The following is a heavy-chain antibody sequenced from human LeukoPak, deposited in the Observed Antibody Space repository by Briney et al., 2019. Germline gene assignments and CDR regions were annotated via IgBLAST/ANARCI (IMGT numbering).Heavy chain of an antibody. D-gene: IGHD3-10*01. CDR2: IKSKTDGGTT. CDR1: GFTFSSYA. J-gene: IGHJ4*02. CDR3: TTTYYYGSGSYY. V-gene: IGHV3-15*01. Sequence: GGSLRLSCAASGFTFSSYAMSWVRQAPGKGLEWVGRIKSKTDGGTTDYAAPVKGRFTISRDDSKNTLYLQMNSLKTEDTAVYYCTTTYYYGSGSYYWGQGTLVTVSP.